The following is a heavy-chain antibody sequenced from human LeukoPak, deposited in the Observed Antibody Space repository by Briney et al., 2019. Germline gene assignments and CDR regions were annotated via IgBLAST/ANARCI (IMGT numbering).Heavy chain of an antibody. CDR2: IYSGGST. CDR1: GFTVSSNY. V-gene: IGHV3-53*01. Sequence: GGSLRLSCAASGFTVSSNYMSWVRQAPGKGLEWVSVIYSGGSTYYADSVKGRFTISRDNSKNTLYLQMNSLGAEDTAVYYCARVGNSGYYDSTGYWASWFDPWGQGTLVTVSS. CDR3: ARVGNSGYYDSTGYWASWFDP. D-gene: IGHD3-22*01. J-gene: IGHJ5*02.